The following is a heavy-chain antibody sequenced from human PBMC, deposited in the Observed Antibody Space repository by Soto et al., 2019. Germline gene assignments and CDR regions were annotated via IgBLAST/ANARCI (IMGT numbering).Heavy chain of an antibody. CDR3: AKDHGITIFGVAHYYYYGMDV. J-gene: IGHJ6*02. Sequence: GGSLRLSCAASGFTFSSYGMHWVRQAPGKGLEWVAVISYDGSNKYYADSVKGRFTISRDNSKNTLYLQMNSLRAEDTAVYYCAKDHGITIFGVAHYYYYGMDVWGQGTTVTVSS. V-gene: IGHV3-30*18. CDR2: ISYDGSNK. D-gene: IGHD3-3*01. CDR1: GFTFSSYG.